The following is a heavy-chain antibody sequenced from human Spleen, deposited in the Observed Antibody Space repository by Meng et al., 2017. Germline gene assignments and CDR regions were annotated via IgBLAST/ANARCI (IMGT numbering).Heavy chain of an antibody. CDR1: GYTFSDYN. CDR2: IISKSGGT. J-gene: IGHJ6*02. Sequence: ASVKVSCKASGYTFSDYNIHWVRQAPGQGLEWLGRIISKSGGTNYAQQFQGRVTMTRDTSISTVYMELSRLTSDDTAVYFCARGRDYGLDVWGQGTTVTVSS. V-gene: IGHV1-2*06. CDR3: ARGRDYGLDV.